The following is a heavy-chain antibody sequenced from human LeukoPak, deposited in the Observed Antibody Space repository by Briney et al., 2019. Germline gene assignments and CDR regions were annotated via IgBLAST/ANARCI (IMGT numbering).Heavy chain of an antibody. CDR1: GYTFTSYD. D-gene: IGHD6-19*01. V-gene: IGHV1-18*01. CDR3: ARDLRGWYAWDY. J-gene: IGHJ4*02. Sequence: ASVKVSCKTSGYTFTSYDISWVRQVPEQGLEWMGWISTYNGNTNYAQQLQGRVTMTTDTITTTAYMELRSLRSDDTAVYYCARDLRGWYAWDYWGQGTLVTVSS. CDR2: ISTYNGNT.